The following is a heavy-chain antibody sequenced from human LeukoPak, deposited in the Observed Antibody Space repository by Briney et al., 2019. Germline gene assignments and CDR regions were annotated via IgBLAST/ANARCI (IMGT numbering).Heavy chain of an antibody. D-gene: IGHD6-19*01. CDR2: IYASGST. CDR1: GGSISSYY. V-gene: IGHV4-4*07. J-gene: IGHJ4*02. CDR3: ARDTVAGLYFDY. Sequence: SETLSLTCTVSGGSISSYYWSWIRQPAGKGLEWIGRIYASGSTNYNPSLKSRVTMSVDTSKNQFSLKLSSVTAADTAVYYCARDTVAGLYFDYWGQGTLVTVSS.